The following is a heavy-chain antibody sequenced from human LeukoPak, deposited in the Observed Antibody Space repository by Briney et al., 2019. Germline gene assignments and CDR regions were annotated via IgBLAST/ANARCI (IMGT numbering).Heavy chain of an antibody. Sequence: ASVKVSCKASGYTFTSYGISWVRQAPGQGLEWMGWISAYNGNTNYAQKLQGRVTVTTDTSTSTAYMELRSLRSDDTAVYYCARLEGAYYDILTGSTPPYYWGQGTLVTVSS. CDR1: GYTFTSYG. J-gene: IGHJ4*02. D-gene: IGHD3-9*01. CDR3: ARLEGAYYDILTGSTPPYY. V-gene: IGHV1-18*01. CDR2: ISAYNGNT.